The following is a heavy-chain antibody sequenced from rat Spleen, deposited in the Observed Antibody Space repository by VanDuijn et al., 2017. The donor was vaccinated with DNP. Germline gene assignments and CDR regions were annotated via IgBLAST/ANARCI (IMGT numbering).Heavy chain of an antibody. CDR3: AKPDY. J-gene: IGHJ2*01. V-gene: IGHV5S13*01. Sequence: EVQLVASGGGLVQPGRSLKLSCAASGFTFSNYGMAWVRQAPTKGLEWVASIGTDDTNTDFRDSVKDRFTISRDNAKNTQYLQMDSLRSEDTATYFCAKPDYWGQGVMVTVSS. CDR2: IGTDDTNT. CDR1: GFTFSNYG.